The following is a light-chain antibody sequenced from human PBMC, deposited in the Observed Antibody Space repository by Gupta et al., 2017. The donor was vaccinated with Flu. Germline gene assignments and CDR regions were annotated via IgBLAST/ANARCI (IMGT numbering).Light chain of an antibody. Sequence: QSVLAQPPSASGTPGQRVTISCSGSSSNIGSNTVNWYQQVPGTAPKLLIYGNNQRPSGVPDRFSGSKSGTSASLAISGLQSEDEADYYCAAWDDRLNGHYVFGTGTKVTVL. J-gene: IGLJ1*01. CDR3: AAWDDRLNGHYV. CDR2: GNN. V-gene: IGLV1-44*01. CDR1: SSNIGSNT.